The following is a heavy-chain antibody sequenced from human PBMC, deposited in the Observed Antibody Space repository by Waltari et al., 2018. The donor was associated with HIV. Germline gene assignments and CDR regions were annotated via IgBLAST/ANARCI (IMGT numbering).Heavy chain of an antibody. J-gene: IGHJ4*02. Sequence: QVQLQQWGAGLLKPSETLSLTCAVYGGSFSGYYWSWIRQPPGKGLEWIGESNHSGSTNYNPSLKSRVTISVDTSKNQFSLKLSSVTAADTAVYYCAREITTVTTFFDYWGQGTLVTVSS. CDR2: SNHSGST. V-gene: IGHV4-34*01. CDR3: AREITTVTTFFDY. CDR1: GGSFSGYY. D-gene: IGHD4-17*01.